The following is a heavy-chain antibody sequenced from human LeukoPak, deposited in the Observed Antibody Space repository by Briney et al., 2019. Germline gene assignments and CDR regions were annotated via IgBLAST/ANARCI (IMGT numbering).Heavy chain of an antibody. D-gene: IGHD6-19*01. V-gene: IGHV3-21*01. CDR3: VGSSDWWGFYY. CDR1: GFTFNSYS. Sequence: GGSLRLSCAASGFTFNSYSMNWFRQAPGKGLEWVSSISSSSRFIYYADSVKGRFTFSRDNAKNTLYLQMNSLRAEDTAVYYCVGSSDWWGFYYWGQGTLVTVSS. CDR2: ISSSSRFI. J-gene: IGHJ4*02.